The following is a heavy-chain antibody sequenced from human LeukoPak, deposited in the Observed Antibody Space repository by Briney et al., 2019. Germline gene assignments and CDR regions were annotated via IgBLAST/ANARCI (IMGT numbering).Heavy chain of an antibody. CDR3: ASRGARGAFDI. D-gene: IGHD1-26*01. Sequence: PSETLSLTCAVSGGSISSGGYSWSWIRQPPGKGLEWIGYIYHSGSTYYNPSLKSRVTMSVDRSKNQFSLKLSSVTAADTAVYYCASRGARGAFDIWGQGTMVTVSS. CDR2: IYHSGST. CDR1: GGSISSGGYS. V-gene: IGHV4-30-2*01. J-gene: IGHJ3*02.